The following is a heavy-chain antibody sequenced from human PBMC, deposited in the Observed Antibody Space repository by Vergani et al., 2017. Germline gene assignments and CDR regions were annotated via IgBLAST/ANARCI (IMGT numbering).Heavy chain of an antibody. CDR1: GFTLSNYD. Sequence: QVQLVESGGGVVQRGGSLRLSCATSGFTLSNYDMPWIRQGPGKGLEFVAFIQFDGSNEYYADSVKGRFTLSRDFSKNTLYLQMNSLRTDDTATYYCAKHFRGWAIDYWGKGTQVIVS. CDR2: IQFDGSNE. D-gene: IGHD3-16*01. CDR3: AKHFRGWAIDY. V-gene: IGHV3-30*02. J-gene: IGHJ4*02.